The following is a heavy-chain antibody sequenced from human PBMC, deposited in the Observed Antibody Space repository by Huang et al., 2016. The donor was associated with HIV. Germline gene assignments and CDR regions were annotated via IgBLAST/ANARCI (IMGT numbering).Heavy chain of an antibody. CDR3: ASLPKDTAMVTDAFDL. V-gene: IGHV1-69*13. Sequence: QVQLVQSGAEMKKPGSSVKVSCKASGGTFSSFHINWVRQAPGQGLEWMGGIIPIFHTPNYARKFLGRVTITADESTSTAYMELRTLVSNDMAVYFCASLPKDTAMVTDAFDLWGQGTLVTVSS. CDR1: GGTFSSFH. J-gene: IGHJ3*01. CDR2: IIPIFHTP. D-gene: IGHD5-18*01.